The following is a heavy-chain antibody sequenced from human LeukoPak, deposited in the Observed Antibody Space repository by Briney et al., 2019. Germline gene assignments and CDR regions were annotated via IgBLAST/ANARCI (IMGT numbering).Heavy chain of an antibody. CDR2: IRSKAYGGTT. V-gene: IGHV3-49*04. J-gene: IGHJ3*02. Sequence: GGSLRLSCTASGFTFGDYAMSWVRQAPGKGLEWVGFIRSKAYGGTTEYAASVKGIFTISRDDSKSIAYLQMNSLKTEDTAVYYCTRDRGYSSGWYTDAFDIWGQGTMVTVSS. CDR3: TRDRGYSSGWYTDAFDI. D-gene: IGHD6-19*01. CDR1: GFTFGDYA.